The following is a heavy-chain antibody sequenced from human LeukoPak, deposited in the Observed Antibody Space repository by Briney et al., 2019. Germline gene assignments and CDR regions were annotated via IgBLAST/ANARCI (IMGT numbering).Heavy chain of an antibody. CDR3: AKKYSTGLDP. V-gene: IGHV3-23*01. Sequence: QPGGSLRLSCAASGFTVSSNYMSWVRQAPGKGLEWVSDISGSGGSTYYADSVKGRFTISRDNSKNTLYLQMNSLRAEDTAVYYCAKKYSTGLDPWGQGTLVTVSS. D-gene: IGHD1-26*01. CDR2: ISGSGGST. CDR1: GFTVSSNY. J-gene: IGHJ5*02.